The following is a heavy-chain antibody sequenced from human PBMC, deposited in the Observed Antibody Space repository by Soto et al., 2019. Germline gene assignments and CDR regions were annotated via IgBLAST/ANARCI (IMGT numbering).Heavy chain of an antibody. CDR2: ISWNSGSI. J-gene: IGHJ4*02. D-gene: IGHD3-10*01. CDR3: AKDIGVRGVIMSTSFDY. Sequence: EVQLVESGGGLVQPGRSLRLSCAASGFTFDDYAMHWVRQAPGKGLEWVSGISWNSGSIGYADSVKGRFTISRDNAKNSLNLKMKSLRVRDTALYYCAKDIGVRGVIMSTSFDYWGQGTLVTVSS. CDR1: GFTFDDYA. V-gene: IGHV3-9*01.